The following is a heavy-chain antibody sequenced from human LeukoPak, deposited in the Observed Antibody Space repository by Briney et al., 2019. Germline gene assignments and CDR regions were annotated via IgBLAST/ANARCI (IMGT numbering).Heavy chain of an antibody. CDR2: IYQSGSGSS. J-gene: IGHJ4*02. V-gene: IGHV4-39*01. CDR1: GGSIISSNYY. CDR3: ASTLRFLPYRRFDY. Sequence: SETLSLTCSVSGGSIISSNYYWSWIRQPPGKGLEWIGSIYQSGSGSSYYNPSLKSRVTISGDTSKNQFSLRLNSVTATDTAVYYCASTLRFLPYRRFDYWGQGILVTVPS. D-gene: IGHD3-3*01.